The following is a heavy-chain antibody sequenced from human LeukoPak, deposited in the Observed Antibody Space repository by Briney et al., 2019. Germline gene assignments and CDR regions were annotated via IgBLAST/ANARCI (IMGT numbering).Heavy chain of an antibody. V-gene: IGHV4-30-2*01. D-gene: IGHD3-10*01. CDR1: GGSISSGGYS. CDR3: ARALYYYGSGRWFDP. Sequence: SETLSLTCAVSGGSISSGGYSWSWIRQPPGKGLGWIGYIYHSGSTYYNPSLKSRVTISVDRSKNQFSLKLSSVTAADTAVYYCARALYYYGSGRWFDPWGQGTLVTVSS. J-gene: IGHJ5*02. CDR2: IYHSGST.